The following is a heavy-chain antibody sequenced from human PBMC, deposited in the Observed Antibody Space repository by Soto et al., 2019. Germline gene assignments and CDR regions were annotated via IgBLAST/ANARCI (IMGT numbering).Heavy chain of an antibody. CDR1: GYTFTGYY. V-gene: IGHV1-2*04. Sequence: ASVNVSCKASGYTFTGYYIHWGRQAPGQGLEWMGWINPNSGGTNYAQKFQGWVAMTRDTSISTAYMELSRLRSDDTAVYYCARWKGGSQWANYYYYGMDVWGQGTTVTVSS. J-gene: IGHJ6*02. CDR3: ARWKGGSQWANYYYYGMDV. CDR2: INPNSGGT. D-gene: IGHD1-26*01.